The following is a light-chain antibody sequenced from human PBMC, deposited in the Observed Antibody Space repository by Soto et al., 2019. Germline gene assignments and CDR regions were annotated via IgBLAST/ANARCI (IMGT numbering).Light chain of an antibody. CDR3: QQYGSSPTT. J-gene: IGKJ1*01. V-gene: IGKV3-20*01. Sequence: EIFLTQSPGTLSLSPGERATLSCGASHSVASNYIALYQQTPGQAPRLLFFGASIRATGIPDRFSGSGSGTDFTLTISRLEPEDSAVYHCQQYGSSPTTFGQGTKVDVK. CDR1: HSVASNY. CDR2: GAS.